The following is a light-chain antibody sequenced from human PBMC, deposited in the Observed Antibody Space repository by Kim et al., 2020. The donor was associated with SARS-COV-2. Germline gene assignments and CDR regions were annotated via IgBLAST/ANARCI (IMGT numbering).Light chain of an antibody. Sequence: PGQWITISCTGTSSDVAVYKYVSWYQQHPGKAPKLMIYDVSKRPSGVSHRFSGSKSGNTASLTISGLQAEDEADYYCSSYTTTSTLFGGGTQLTVL. CDR3: SSYTTTSTL. V-gene: IGLV2-14*04. CDR1: SSDVAVYKY. CDR2: DVS. J-gene: IGLJ2*01.